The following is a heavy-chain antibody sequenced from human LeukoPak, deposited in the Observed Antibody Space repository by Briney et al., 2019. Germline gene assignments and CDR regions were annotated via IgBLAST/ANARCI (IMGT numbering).Heavy chain of an antibody. V-gene: IGHV3-21*01. CDR2: ISSTSSYI. J-gene: IGHJ4*02. Sequence: GGSLRLSCAASGFTFGSYSMNWVRQVPGRGLQWVSSISSTSSYIHYADSVKGRFTVSRDNAKNSLSLQMDSLGAEDTAVYYCARCYASGSYGIDYWGQGTLVTVSS. CDR1: GFTFGSYS. D-gene: IGHD3-10*01. CDR3: ARCYASGSYGIDY.